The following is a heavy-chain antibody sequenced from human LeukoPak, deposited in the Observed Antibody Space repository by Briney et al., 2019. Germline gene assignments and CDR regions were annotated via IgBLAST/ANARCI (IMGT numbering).Heavy chain of an antibody. CDR1: GGSFSGYY. Sequence: SETLSLTCAVYGGSFSGYYWSWIRQPPGKGLEWIGYIYYSGSTNYNPSLKSRVTISVDTSKNQFSLKLSSVTAADTAVYYCAVDYYGSGSSDAFDIWGQGTMVTVSS. J-gene: IGHJ3*02. D-gene: IGHD3-10*01. V-gene: IGHV4-59*01. CDR2: IYYSGST. CDR3: AVDYYGSGSSDAFDI.